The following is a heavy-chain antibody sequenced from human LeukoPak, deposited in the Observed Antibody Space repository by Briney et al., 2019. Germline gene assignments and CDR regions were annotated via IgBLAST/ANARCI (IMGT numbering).Heavy chain of an antibody. J-gene: IGHJ4*02. D-gene: IGHD3-22*01. Sequence: SETLSLTCTVSGGSISSSNYYWAWIRQPPGQGLEWIGSIYYRGNAYYNPSLKSRVTISVDTSKNQFSLSLSSVTAAGTAVYYCAREEDRSGDWGQETLVTVTS. V-gene: IGHV4-39*07. CDR3: AREEDRSGD. CDR2: IYYRGNA. CDR1: GGSISSSNYY.